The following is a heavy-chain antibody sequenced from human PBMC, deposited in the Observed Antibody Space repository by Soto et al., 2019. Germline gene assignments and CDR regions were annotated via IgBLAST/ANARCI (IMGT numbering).Heavy chain of an antibody. Sequence: QVQLVQSGAEVRKPGASVKVSCKASGYTFSTSGMSWLRQAPGQGLEWMGWISTYNGDTNDAPKFQDRVTKTSDTSTITVYMELRSLRSDDTAVYYCARAGAAPYYYYGMDVWGQGTRVTVSS. CDR1: GYTFSTSG. CDR3: ARAGAAPYYYYGMDV. J-gene: IGHJ6*02. D-gene: IGHD2-15*01. V-gene: IGHV1-18*01. CDR2: ISTYNGDT.